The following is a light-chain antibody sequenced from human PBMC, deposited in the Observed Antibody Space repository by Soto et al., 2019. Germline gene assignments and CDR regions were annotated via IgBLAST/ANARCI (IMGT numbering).Light chain of an antibody. Sequence: EVVMTQSPVTLSLSPGERATLSCRASQSFRGLLAWYQQKPGQAPRLLIYDAYNRATGIPPRFSGSGSGTDFTLTISSLQSEDFTVYSCLQYHNLWAFGQGTKVDIK. CDR1: QSFRGL. CDR2: DAY. CDR3: LQYHNLWA. J-gene: IGKJ1*01. V-gene: IGKV3D-15*01.